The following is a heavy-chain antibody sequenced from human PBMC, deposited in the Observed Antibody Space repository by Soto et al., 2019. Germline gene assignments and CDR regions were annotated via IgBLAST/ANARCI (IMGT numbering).Heavy chain of an antibody. CDR1: GFTVSSNY. V-gene: IGHV3-53*01. D-gene: IGHD2-2*01. Sequence: PGGSLRLSCAASGFTVSSNYMSWARQAPGKGLEWVSVIYSGGSTYYADSVKGRFTISRDNSKNTLYLQMNSLRAEDTAVYYCGLYVVQAAMDYYYYGMDVGGQGTRVTVS. J-gene: IGHJ6*02. CDR3: GLYVVQAAMDYYYYGMDV. CDR2: IYSGGST.